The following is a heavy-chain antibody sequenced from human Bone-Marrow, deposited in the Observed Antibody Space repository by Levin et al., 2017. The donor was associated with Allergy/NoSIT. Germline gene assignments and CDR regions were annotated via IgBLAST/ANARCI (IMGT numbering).Heavy chain of an antibody. V-gene: IGHV6-1*01. CDR2: TYYRSQWYD. J-gene: IGHJ4*02. Sequence: SQTLSLTCAISGDSVSSNSAAWNWIRQSPSRGLEWLGRTYYRSQWYDDYADSVKGRIIINPDTSKNQFSLQLNSVTPDDTAVYYCARDRDFDLLTGFSQYYFDYCGQGTLVTVSS. CDR1: GDSVSSNSAA. D-gene: IGHD3-9*01. CDR3: ARDRDFDLLTGFSQYYFDY.